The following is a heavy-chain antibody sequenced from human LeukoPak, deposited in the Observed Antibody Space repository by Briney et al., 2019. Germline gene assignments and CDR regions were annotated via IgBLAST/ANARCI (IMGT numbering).Heavy chain of an antibody. CDR3: ASQKYCTNGICYRKYYFDY. D-gene: IGHD2-8*01. V-gene: IGHV3-66*04. Sequence: GGSLRLSCAASGFTVSSNYMSWVRQAPGKGLEWVSLIYSGGNTYYADSVKGRFTISADNSKNTLYLQMNSLRAEDTAVYYCASQKYCTNGICYRKYYFDYWGQGTLVTVSS. CDR2: IYSGGNT. CDR1: GFTVSSNY. J-gene: IGHJ4*02.